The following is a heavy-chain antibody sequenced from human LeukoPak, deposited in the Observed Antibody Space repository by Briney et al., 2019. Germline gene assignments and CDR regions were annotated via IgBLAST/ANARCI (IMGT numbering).Heavy chain of an antibody. CDR3: ARGPPRGEDYYYYMDV. D-gene: IGHD2-21*01. CDR2: IIPIFGTA. Sequence: SSVTVSFKASGGTFINYAINWLRQAPGQGLEWMGGIIPIFGTANYAQKFQGRVTITADKTTRTAYMELSRLRSEDTAVYCCARGPPRGEDYYYYMDVWGKGTMVTVPS. J-gene: IGHJ6*03. V-gene: IGHV1-69*06. CDR1: GGTFINYA.